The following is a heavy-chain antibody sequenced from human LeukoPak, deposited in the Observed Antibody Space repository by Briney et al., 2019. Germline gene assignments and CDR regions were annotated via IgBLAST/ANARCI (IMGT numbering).Heavy chain of an antibody. CDR2: ISGSGRST. D-gene: IGHD2-2*01. CDR3: AKDGAGSQSYCSSTSCYVDY. V-gene: IGHV3-23*01. J-gene: IGHJ4*02. CDR1: GFTFSSYA. Sequence: GGSLRLSCAASGFTFSSYAMSWVRQAPGKGLERVSSISGSGRSTYYADSVKGRFTISRDNSKNTLYLQMNSLRAEDTAVYYCAKDGAGSQSYCSSTSCYVDYWGQGTLVTVSS.